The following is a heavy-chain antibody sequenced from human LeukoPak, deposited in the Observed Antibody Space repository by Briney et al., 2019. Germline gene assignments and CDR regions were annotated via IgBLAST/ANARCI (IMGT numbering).Heavy chain of an antibody. D-gene: IGHD5-24*01. J-gene: IGHJ5*02. V-gene: IGHV3-7*03. CDR1: GFTFSSSW. Sequence: PGGSLRLSCAASGFTFSSSWMSWVRQAPGKGLEWVANIQQDGSDKYYVDSVKGRFTISRDNAKNSLYLQMNSLRAEDTAVYYCARSRDGYNGPFDPWGQGTLVTVSS. CDR3: ARSRDGYNGPFDP. CDR2: IQQDGSDK.